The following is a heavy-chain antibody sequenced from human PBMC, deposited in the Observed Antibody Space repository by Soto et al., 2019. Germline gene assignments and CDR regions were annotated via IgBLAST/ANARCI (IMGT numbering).Heavy chain of an antibody. J-gene: IGHJ3*02. D-gene: IGHD6-19*01. V-gene: IGHV3-30*18. Sequence: QVQLADSGGGVVQPGRPLRLSCAASGFTFSSYGMHRVRQTPGKGLEWVAVISYDGSNKYYADSVKGPLSISRDNSKNTLYLQINSRSGEDTAVYYSAKDHCSGWDWLRVGDASDIWGQGTMVPVSS. CDR1: GFTFSSYG. CDR2: ISYDGSNK. CDR3: AKDHCSGWDWLRVGDASDI.